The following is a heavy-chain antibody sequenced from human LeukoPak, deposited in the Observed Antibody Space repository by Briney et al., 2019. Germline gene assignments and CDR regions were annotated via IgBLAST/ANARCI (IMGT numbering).Heavy chain of an antibody. V-gene: IGHV3-23*01. CDR1: EFTFSIYA. D-gene: IGHD3-16*01. CDR2: ITSAGEST. Sequence: GGSLRLSCAASEFTFSIYAMSWVRQAPGKGLESGSSITSAGESTYYAGSVKGRFTISRDNSRNTLYLQMNSLRAEDTAVYYCAKDPAGEGYYFDYWGQGTLVSVSS. CDR3: AKDPAGEGYYFDY. J-gene: IGHJ4*02.